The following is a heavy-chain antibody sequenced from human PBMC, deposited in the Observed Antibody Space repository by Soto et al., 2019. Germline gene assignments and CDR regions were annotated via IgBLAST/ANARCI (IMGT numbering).Heavy chain of an antibody. Sequence: TLSLTRTVSGGSISSGGYYWSWIRQHPGKGLEWIGYIYYSGSTYYNPSLKSRVTISVDTSKNQFSLKLSSVTAADTAVYYCAREKGYCSSTSCSDWFDPWGQGTLVTVS. CDR1: GGSISSGGYY. CDR2: IYYSGST. V-gene: IGHV4-31*03. D-gene: IGHD2-2*01. J-gene: IGHJ5*02. CDR3: AREKGYCSSTSCSDWFDP.